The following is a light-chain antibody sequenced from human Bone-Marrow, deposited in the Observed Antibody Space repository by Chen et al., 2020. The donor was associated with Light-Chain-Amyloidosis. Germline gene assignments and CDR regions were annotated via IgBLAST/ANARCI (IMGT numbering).Light chain of an antibody. Sequence: EIVLTQSPATLSLSPGERATLSCRASQSVSSYLAWYQQKPGQATRLLIYDASNRATGIPARCSGSGSGTDFTLTISILEPEDFAVYYCQQRSNWYTFGQGTKLEIK. J-gene: IGKJ2*01. V-gene: IGKV3-11*01. CDR1: QSVSSY. CDR3: QQRSNWYT. CDR2: DAS.